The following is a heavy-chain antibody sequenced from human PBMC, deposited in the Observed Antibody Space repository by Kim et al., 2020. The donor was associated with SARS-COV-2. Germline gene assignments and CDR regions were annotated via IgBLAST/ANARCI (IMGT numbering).Heavy chain of an antibody. Sequence: SVKVSCKASGGTFSSYAISWVRQAPGQGLEWMGGIIPIFGTANYAQKFQGRVTITADESTSTAYMELSSLRSEDTAVYYCARDFVVVPAGYYYYGMDVWGQGTTVTVSS. D-gene: IGHD2-2*01. CDR3: ARDFVVVPAGYYYYGMDV. CDR2: IIPIFGTA. V-gene: IGHV1-69*13. CDR1: GGTFSSYA. J-gene: IGHJ6*02.